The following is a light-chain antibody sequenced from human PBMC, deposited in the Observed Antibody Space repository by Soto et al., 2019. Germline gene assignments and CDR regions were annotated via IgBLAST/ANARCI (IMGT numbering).Light chain of an antibody. CDR3: SSYTTTNSLV. V-gene: IGLV2-14*01. CDR1: SSNIGNNY. CDR2: EVS. Sequence: QSVLTQPPSVSAAPGQKVTISCSGSSSNIGNNYVSWYQQHPGKAPKLMIYEVSYRPSGVSNRFSGSKSGNTASLTISGLQAEDEADYYCSSYTTTNSLVFGIGTKLTVL. J-gene: IGLJ1*01.